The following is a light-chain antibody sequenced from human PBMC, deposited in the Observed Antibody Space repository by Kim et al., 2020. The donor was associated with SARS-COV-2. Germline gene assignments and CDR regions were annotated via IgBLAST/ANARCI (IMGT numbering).Light chain of an antibody. J-gene: IGLJ3*02. CDR1: CSNIGSNY. Sequence: GRGVTTSCGGSCSNIGSNYVYWYQQLPGTAPKLLIYRNNHRPSGVPDRFSGSKSGTSASLAISGLRSEDEADYYCAAWDDSLSGWVFGGGTQLTVL. V-gene: IGLV1-47*01. CDR2: RNN. CDR3: AAWDDSLSGWV.